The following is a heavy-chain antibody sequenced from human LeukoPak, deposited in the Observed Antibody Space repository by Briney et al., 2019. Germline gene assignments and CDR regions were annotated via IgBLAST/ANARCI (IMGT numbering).Heavy chain of an antibody. CDR2: ISDSGST. Sequence: KTSETLSLTCTVPGGSISDYYWSWIRQPPGKGLEYIGYISDSGSTNYNPSVKSRVTISVDTPKNQFSLKLRSVTAADTAVYYCARYYDSTGSFDYWGQGTLVTVSS. CDR1: GGSISDYY. V-gene: IGHV4-59*08. J-gene: IGHJ4*02. D-gene: IGHD3-22*01. CDR3: ARYYDSTGSFDY.